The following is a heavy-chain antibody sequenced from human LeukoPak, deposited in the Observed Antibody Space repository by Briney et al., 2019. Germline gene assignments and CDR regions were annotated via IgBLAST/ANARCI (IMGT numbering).Heavy chain of an antibody. CDR3: VGGNYYYYYMDV. CDR1: GFTFSRYT. Sequence: PGGSLRLSCAASGFTFSRYTMNWVRQAPGKGLEWVSLISGSSSYRYYADSVKGRFSISRDNAKNSLYLQMNSLRAEDTAVYYCVGGNYYYYYMDVWGKGTTVTVSS. V-gene: IGHV3-21*01. J-gene: IGHJ6*03. D-gene: IGHD3-3*01. CDR2: ISGSSSYR.